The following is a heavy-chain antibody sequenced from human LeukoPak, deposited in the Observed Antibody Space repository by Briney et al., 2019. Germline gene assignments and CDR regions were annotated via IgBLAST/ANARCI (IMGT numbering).Heavy chain of an antibody. D-gene: IGHD2-15*01. CDR3: TTDTWYSAGP. Sequence: RXAPGXXXECVAIIKTDRSEKYYVSSITSRFPISIDNANNSLFLQMNSLSAEDTAIYYCTTDTWYSAGPWGQGTLVTVSS. V-gene: IGHV3-7*03. CDR2: IKTDRSEK. J-gene: IGHJ5*02.